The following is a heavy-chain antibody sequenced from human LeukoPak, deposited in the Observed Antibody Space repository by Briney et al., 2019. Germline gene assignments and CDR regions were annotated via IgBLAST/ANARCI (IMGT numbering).Heavy chain of an antibody. D-gene: IGHD3-9*01. Sequence: PGGSLRLSCATFGFTFSTYWMHWVRQAPGKGLVWVSRINSDGSNINYADSVKGRFTISRDNAKNTLYLQMNSLRAEDTAVYYCAKELSVRYFDWLVLDFDYWGQGTLVTVSS. CDR1: GFTFSTYW. CDR3: AKELSVRYFDWLVLDFDY. J-gene: IGHJ4*02. V-gene: IGHV3-74*01. CDR2: INSDGSNI.